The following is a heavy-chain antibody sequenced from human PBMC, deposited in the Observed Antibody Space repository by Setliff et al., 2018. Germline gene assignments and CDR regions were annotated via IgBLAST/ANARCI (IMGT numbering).Heavy chain of an antibody. CDR3: AGQGPISGSGLIPGFDQ. D-gene: IGHD3-3*01. J-gene: IGHJ4*02. CDR2: IDPDGIGK. V-gene: IGHV3-7*03. Sequence: GSLRLSCAASEFTFNKYWMTWVRQAPGKGLEWVANIDPDGIGKYYIDSVRGRFTISRDNAQKTLYLHMNNLRADDTAIYFCAGQGPISGSGLIPGFDQWGQGTMVTVSS. CDR1: EFTFNKYW.